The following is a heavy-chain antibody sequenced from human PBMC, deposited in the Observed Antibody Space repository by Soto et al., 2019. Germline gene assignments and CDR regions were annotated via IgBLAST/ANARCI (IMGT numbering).Heavy chain of an antibody. J-gene: IGHJ4*02. Sequence: ASVKVSCKASGYDFTDHYIHWVRQAPGQGLEWMGIISPDGGSTRYSQKFQARITITRDTSTSTVYMELSSLRSEDTAVYYCARETRGGVIIVITSGQIVYWCPGPLGTVS. CDR1: GYDFTDHY. V-gene: IGHV1-46*01. CDR3: ARETRGGVIIVITSGQIVY. D-gene: IGHD3-3*01. CDR2: ISPDGGST.